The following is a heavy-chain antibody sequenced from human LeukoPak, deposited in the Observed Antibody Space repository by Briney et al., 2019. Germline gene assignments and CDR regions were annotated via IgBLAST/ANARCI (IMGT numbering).Heavy chain of an antibody. V-gene: IGHV3-23*01. J-gene: IGHJ6*02. CDR1: GFTFSSYA. CDR3: AKSTPGIAAAGGYYYGMDV. Sequence: TGGSLRLSCAASGFTFSSYAMSWVRQAPGKGLEWVSAISGSGGSTYYADSVKGRFTISRDNSKNTLYLQMNSLRAEDTAVYYCAKSTPGIAAAGGYYYGMDVWGQGTTVTVSS. CDR2: ISGSGGST. D-gene: IGHD6-13*01.